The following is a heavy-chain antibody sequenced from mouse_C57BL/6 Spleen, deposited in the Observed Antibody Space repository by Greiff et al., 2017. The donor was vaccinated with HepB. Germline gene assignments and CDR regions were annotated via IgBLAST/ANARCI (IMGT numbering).Heavy chain of an antibody. CDR3: ARGYPYLGMDY. V-gene: IGHV3-6*01. J-gene: IGHJ4*01. CDR2: ISYDGSN. Sequence: EVQLQESGPGLVKPSQSLSLTCSVTGYSITSGYYWNWIRQFPGNKLEWMGYISYDGSNNYNPSLKNRISITRDTSKNQFFLKLNSVTTEDTATYYCARGYPYLGMDYWGQGTSVTVSS. D-gene: IGHD3-1*01. CDR1: GYSITSGYY.